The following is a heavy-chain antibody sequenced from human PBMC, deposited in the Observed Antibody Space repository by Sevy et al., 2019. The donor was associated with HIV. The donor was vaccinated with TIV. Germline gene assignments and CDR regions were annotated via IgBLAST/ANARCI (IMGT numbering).Heavy chain of an antibody. Sequence: GGSLRLSCAASGFTFSTYDMHWVRQAPGKGLEWVAYIRYDGSNKYYADSVRGRFTISRDNSKNTLYLQMNSLRAEDTAVYYCARDGITGTRDYYYYYGMDVWGQGTTVTVSS. V-gene: IGHV3-30*02. CDR1: GFTFSTYD. J-gene: IGHJ6*02. CDR2: IRYDGSNK. D-gene: IGHD1-7*01. CDR3: ARDGITGTRDYYYYYGMDV.